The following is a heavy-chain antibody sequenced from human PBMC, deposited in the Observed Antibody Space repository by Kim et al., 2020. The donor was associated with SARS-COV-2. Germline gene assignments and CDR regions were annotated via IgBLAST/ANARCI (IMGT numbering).Heavy chain of an antibody. V-gene: IGHV3-64D*09. CDR2: ISSNGGST. CDR1: GFTFSSYA. D-gene: IGHD6-13*01. J-gene: IGHJ4*02. Sequence: GGSLRLSCSASGFTFSSYAMHWVRQAPGKGLDYVSAISSNGGSTYYADSVKGRFTISRDNSKNTLYLQMSSLRAEDTAVYYCVKDVLPPAPGDYSSSWYGNFDYWGQGTLVTVAS. CDR3: VKDVLPPAPGDYSSSWYGNFDY.